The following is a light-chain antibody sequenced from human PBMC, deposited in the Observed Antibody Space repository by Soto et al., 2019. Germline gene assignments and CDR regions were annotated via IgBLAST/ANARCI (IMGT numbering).Light chain of an antibody. CDR2: AAS. J-gene: IGKJ1*01. CDR1: QGINSW. Sequence: DIQMTQSPSSVSASVGDRVTITCRASQGINSWLAWYQQRPGKDPKLLIYAASSLQSGVPSRFSGSGFGTDFTLTISSLQPEDIATYYCQLATSLPPWTFGQGTKVDIK. CDR3: QLATSLPPWT. V-gene: IGKV1-12*01.